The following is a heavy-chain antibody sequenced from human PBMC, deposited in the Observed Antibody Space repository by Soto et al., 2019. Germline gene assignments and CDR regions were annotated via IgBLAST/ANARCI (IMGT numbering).Heavy chain of an antibody. V-gene: IGHV3-23*01. CDR3: ARIRGYWYGLDV. J-gene: IGHJ6*02. Sequence: EVQLLESGGGLVQPGGSLRLSCAASGFPLSTYGMTWVRQAPGKGLEWVSAITGTGGNTYYVDSVKGRFTSSRDNSKNMLYLQANSLRVEDTAVYYCARIRGYWYGLDVWGQGTTVTVS. CDR2: ITGTGGNT. CDR1: GFPLSTYG.